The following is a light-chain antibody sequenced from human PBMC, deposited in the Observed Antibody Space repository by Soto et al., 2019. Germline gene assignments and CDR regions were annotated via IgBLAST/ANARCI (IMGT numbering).Light chain of an antibody. V-gene: IGKV3-20*01. CDR2: GAS. CDR3: HHYET. Sequence: EIVMTQSPGTLSLSPGETATLSCRASQSVSSNYVAWFHQKPGQAPRLLIYGASSRATGVPDRFSASGSGTEFTLTISRLEPEDFTVYYCHHYETFGQGTRLEIK. J-gene: IGKJ5*01. CDR1: QSVSSNY.